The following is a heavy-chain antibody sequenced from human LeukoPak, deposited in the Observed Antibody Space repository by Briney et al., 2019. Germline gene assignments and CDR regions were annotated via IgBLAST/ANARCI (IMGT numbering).Heavy chain of an antibody. J-gene: IGHJ4*02. D-gene: IGHD2-2*01. CDR3: TTWSSCSRDTCQFNY. CDR2: INEDGSDK. V-gene: IGHV3-7*01. CDR1: GFSFSNYW. Sequence: GGSLRLSCEGSGFSFSNYWMSWVRQAPGKGLEWVAHINEDGSDKYYADSVKGRFTISRDNAKNSLYLQMGSLRAEDTAVFYCTTWSSCSRDTCQFNYWGQGTLVTVSS.